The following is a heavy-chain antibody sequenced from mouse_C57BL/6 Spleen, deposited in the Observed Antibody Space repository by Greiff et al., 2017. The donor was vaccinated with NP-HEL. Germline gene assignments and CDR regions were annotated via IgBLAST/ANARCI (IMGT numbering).Heavy chain of an antibody. CDR2: ISNLAYSI. CDR1: GFTFSDYG. CDR3: ARGGLLDAMDY. J-gene: IGHJ4*01. D-gene: IGHD2-3*01. Sequence: EVKVVESGGGLVQPGGSLKLSCAASGFTFSDYGMAWVRQAPRKGPEWVAFISNLAYSIYYADTVTGRFTISRENAKNTLYLEMSSLRSEDTAMYYCARGGLLDAMDYWGQGTSVTVSS. V-gene: IGHV5-15*01.